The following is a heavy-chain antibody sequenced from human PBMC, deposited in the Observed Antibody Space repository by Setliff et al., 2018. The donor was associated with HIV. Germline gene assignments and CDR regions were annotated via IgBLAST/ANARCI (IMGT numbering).Heavy chain of an antibody. Sequence: GASVKVSCKTSGYTFTGYYVHWVRQAPGQGLEWMGWINPNNGGTNYAQKFQGRVTMTRDTSTSTVHMEVSSLRSEDTAVYYCARDYLDGYNSGYFDYWGQGTLVTVSS. CDR3: ARDYLDGYNSGYFDY. CDR1: GYTFTGYY. J-gene: IGHJ4*02. V-gene: IGHV1-2*02. CDR2: INPNNGGT. D-gene: IGHD5-18*01.